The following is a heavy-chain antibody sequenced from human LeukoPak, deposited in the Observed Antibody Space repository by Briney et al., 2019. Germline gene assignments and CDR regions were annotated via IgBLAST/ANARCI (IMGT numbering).Heavy chain of an antibody. J-gene: IGHJ5*02. CDR1: GFTFSSYA. D-gene: IGHD3-10*01. Sequence: GGSRRLSCAASGFTFSSYAMHWVRQAPGKGLEYVSAISSNGGSTYYANSVKGRFTISRDNSKNTLYLQMGSLRAEDMAVYYCARAMVRGVIFGWFDPWGQGTLVTVSS. V-gene: IGHV3-64*01. CDR2: ISSNGGST. CDR3: ARAMVRGVIFGWFDP.